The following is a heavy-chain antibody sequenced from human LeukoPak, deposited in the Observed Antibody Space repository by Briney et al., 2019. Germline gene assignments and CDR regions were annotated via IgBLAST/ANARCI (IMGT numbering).Heavy chain of an antibody. V-gene: IGHV4-39*07. CDR1: GGSISSSSYY. D-gene: IGHD6-13*01. Sequence: SETLSLTCTVSGGSISSSSYYWGWIRQPPGRGLEWIGSIYYSGSTYYNPSLKSRVTISVDTSKNQFSLKLSSVTAADTAVYYCARTGPQQLPQHFDYWGQGTLVTVSS. CDR2: IYYSGST. J-gene: IGHJ4*02. CDR3: ARTGPQQLPQHFDY.